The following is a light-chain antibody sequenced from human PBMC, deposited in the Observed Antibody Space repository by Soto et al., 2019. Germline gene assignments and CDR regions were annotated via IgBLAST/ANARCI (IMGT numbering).Light chain of an antibody. CDR1: QTFSSH. CDR2: DAS. V-gene: IGKV3-11*01. Sequence: EIVLTQSPATLSLSPGERATLSCRASQTFSSHLAWYQQKPGQAHGLLIYDASKRATGIPARFSGRGSGTDFALTISSLEPEDFAVYYCQQLSNWPPVITFGQGTLLEIK. CDR3: QQLSNWPPVIT. J-gene: IGKJ5*01.